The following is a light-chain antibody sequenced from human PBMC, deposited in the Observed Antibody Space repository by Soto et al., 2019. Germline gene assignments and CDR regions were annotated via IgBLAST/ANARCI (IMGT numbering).Light chain of an antibody. CDR3: KQYKEWPPFT. CDR1: QSVSNN. CDR2: GAS. V-gene: IGKV3-15*01. J-gene: IGKJ5*01. Sequence: EIVMTQSPATLSVSPGETATLYCRASQSVSNNVAWYQQKPGQAPRLLILGASTRATGIPARFSGSGSGTEFTLSISSLQSEDFAVYYCKQYKEWPPFTFGQGTRLEIK.